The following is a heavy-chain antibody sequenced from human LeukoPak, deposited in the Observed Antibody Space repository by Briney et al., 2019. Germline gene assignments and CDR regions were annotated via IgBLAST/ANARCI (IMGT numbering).Heavy chain of an antibody. CDR2: IYYSGST. Sequence: PSETLSLTCTVSGGSISSSSYYWGWIRQPPGKGLEWIGSIYYSGSTNYNPSLKSRVTISVDTSKNQFSLKLSSVTAADTAVYHCASGYYDSSGYYRGPFDYWGQGTLVTVSS. CDR3: ASGYYDSSGYYRGPFDY. D-gene: IGHD3-22*01. V-gene: IGHV4-39*01. J-gene: IGHJ4*02. CDR1: GGSISSSSYY.